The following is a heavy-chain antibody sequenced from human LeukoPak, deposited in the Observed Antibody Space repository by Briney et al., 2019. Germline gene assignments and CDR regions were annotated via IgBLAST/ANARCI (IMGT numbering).Heavy chain of an antibody. V-gene: IGHV1-3*04. CDR2: INTGNGNT. CDR1: GYTFTNHA. D-gene: IGHD6-19*01. CDR3: ARVGSGWSGFDY. Sequence: GASVRVSCTASGYTFTNHAMHWVRQAPGQRLEWMGWINTGNGNTEYSQKFQGRVTITSDTSASTADMELSSLRSEDTAVYYCARVGSGWSGFDYWGQGTLVTVSS. J-gene: IGHJ4*02.